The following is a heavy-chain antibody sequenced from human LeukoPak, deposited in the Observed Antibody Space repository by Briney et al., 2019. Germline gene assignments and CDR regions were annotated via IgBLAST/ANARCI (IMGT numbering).Heavy chain of an antibody. CDR1: GFTFSSYA. J-gene: IGHJ4*02. Sequence: PGGSLRLSCAASGFTFSSYAMSWVRQAPGKGLEWVSAISGSGGSTYYADSVKGRFTISRDNSKNTLYLQMNSLRAEDTAVYYCAKDSARMVVGHTGDYWGQGTLVTVSS. CDR3: AKDSARMVVGHTGDY. CDR2: ISGSGGST. V-gene: IGHV3-23*01. D-gene: IGHD1-26*01.